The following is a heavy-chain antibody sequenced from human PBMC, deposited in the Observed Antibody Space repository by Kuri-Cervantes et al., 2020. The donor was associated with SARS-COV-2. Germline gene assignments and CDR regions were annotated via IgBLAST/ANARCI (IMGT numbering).Heavy chain of an antibody. V-gene: IGHV3-30*04. Sequence: GESLKISCAASGFTFSSYAMHWVRQAPGKGLEWVAVISYDGSNKYCADSVKGRFTISRDNSKNTLYPQMNSLRAEDTAVYYCARRGPLEINGASLDNWGQGTLVTVSS. CDR3: ARRGPLEINGASLDN. CDR2: ISYDGSNK. D-gene: IGHD5-24*01. J-gene: IGHJ4*02. CDR1: GFTFSSYA.